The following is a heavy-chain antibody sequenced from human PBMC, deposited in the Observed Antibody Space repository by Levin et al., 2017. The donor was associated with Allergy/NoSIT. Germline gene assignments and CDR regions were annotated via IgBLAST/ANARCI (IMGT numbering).Heavy chain of an antibody. CDR2: IYFSGST. CDR1: GGSISTSSYY. Sequence: SETLSLTCTVSGGSISTSSYYWGWIRQPPGTGLEWIGNIYFSGSTYYTPSLRSRVTISVDTSKNQFSLRLTSVTAADTAVYYCARDEMVHEIQYYYGIDVWGQGTTVTVSS. J-gene: IGHJ6*02. D-gene: IGHD2-8*01. V-gene: IGHV4-39*07. CDR3: ARDEMVHEIQYYYGIDV.